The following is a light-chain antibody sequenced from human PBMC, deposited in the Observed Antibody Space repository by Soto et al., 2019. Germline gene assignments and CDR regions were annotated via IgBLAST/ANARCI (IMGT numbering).Light chain of an antibody. CDR3: SSFAGTNSFV. CDR2: EVT. V-gene: IGLV2-8*01. J-gene: IGLJ1*01. CDR1: TRDSGAYNY. Sequence: QSVLTQPPSASGSAGQSVTISCTGTTRDSGAYNYVAWYQQRPGKAPKLIIYEVTRRPSGVPDRIFGSKSYTTASLTVSGLQAEDEADYYCSSFAGTNSFVFGTGSKGTVL.